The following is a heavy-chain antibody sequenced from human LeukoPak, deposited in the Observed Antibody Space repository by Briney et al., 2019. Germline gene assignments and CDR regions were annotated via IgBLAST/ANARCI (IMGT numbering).Heavy chain of an antibody. CDR1: GDSINSLDL. CDR2: IKSKTDGGTT. CDR3: TTDFPGYSSGWYDESY. V-gene: IGHV3-15*01. D-gene: IGHD6-19*01. Sequence: ETLSLTCTVSGDSINSLDLWSWVRQPPGKGLEWVGRIKSKTDGGTTDYAAPVKGRFTISRDDSKNTLYLQMNSLKTEDTAVYYCTTDFPGYSSGWYDESYWGQGTLVTVSS. J-gene: IGHJ4*02.